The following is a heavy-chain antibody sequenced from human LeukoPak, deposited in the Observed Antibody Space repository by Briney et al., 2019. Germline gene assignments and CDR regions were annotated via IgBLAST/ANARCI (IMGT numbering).Heavy chain of an antibody. CDR1: GFTFDDYG. CDR2: INWNGGST. D-gene: IGHD3-22*01. J-gene: IGHJ4*02. V-gene: IGHV3-20*04. Sequence: GGSLRLSCAASGFTFDDYGMGWVRQAPGKGLEWVSGINWNGGSTGYADSVKGRFTISRDNAKNSLYLQMNSLRAEDTALYYCARERYDSSGYYYVEFDYWGQGTLVTVSS. CDR3: ARERYDSSGYYYVEFDY.